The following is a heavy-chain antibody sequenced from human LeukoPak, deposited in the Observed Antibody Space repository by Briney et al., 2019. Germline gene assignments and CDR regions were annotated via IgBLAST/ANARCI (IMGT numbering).Heavy chain of an antibody. CDR2: IYYSGST. J-gene: IGHJ4*02. CDR3: ARRYYYYDSSGYYLDYFDY. CDR1: GGSISSSSYY. Sequence: SETLSLTCTVSGGSISSSSYYWGWIRQPPGKGPEWIGSIYYSGSTYYNPSLKSRVTISVDTSKNQFSLKLSSVTATDTAVYYCARRYYYYDSSGYYLDYFDYWGQGTLVTVSS. V-gene: IGHV4-39*01. D-gene: IGHD3-22*01.